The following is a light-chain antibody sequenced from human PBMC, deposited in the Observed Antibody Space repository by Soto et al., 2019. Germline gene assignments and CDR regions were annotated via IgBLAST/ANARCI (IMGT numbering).Light chain of an antibody. Sequence: QAVVTQPPSVSGAPGQRVSISCTGNSSNIGADYDVHWYQHLPGTAPKLLIYDNNNRPSGVPDRFSGSRSGTSASLAITGLQAADEAYYYCQSYDSSLSGSVFGGGTKLTVL. CDR1: SSNIGADYD. V-gene: IGLV1-40*01. CDR3: QSYDSSLSGSV. CDR2: DNN. J-gene: IGLJ3*02.